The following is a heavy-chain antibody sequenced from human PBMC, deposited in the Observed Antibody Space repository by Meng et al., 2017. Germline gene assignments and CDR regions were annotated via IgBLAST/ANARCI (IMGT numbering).Heavy chain of an antibody. J-gene: IGHJ5*02. Sequence: QVRRVQSGAEVKKPGSSVKVSCKASGGTFSSYAISWVRQAPGQGLEWMGGIIPIFGTANYAQKFQGRDTITADESTSTAYMELSSLRSEDTAVYYCAREIAAAYCGGDCYLWGQGTLVTVSS. D-gene: IGHD2-21*02. CDR1: GGTFSSYA. CDR3: AREIAAAYCGGDCYL. V-gene: IGHV1-69*01. CDR2: IIPIFGTA.